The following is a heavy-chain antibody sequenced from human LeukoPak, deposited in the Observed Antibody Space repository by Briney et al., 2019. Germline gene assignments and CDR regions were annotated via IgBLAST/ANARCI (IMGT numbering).Heavy chain of an antibody. Sequence: GASVKVSCKVSGYTFTSYDINWVRQATGQGLEWMGWMNPNSGNTGYAQKFQGRVTMTRNTSISTAYMELSSLRSEDTAVYYCARGSGLLWFGELPSGDYWGQGTLVTVSS. V-gene: IGHV1-8*01. D-gene: IGHD3-10*01. CDR2: MNPNSGNT. CDR1: GYTFTSYD. J-gene: IGHJ4*02. CDR3: ARGSGLLWFGELPSGDY.